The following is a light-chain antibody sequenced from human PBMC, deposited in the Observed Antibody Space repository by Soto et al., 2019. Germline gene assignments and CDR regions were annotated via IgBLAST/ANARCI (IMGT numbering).Light chain of an antibody. V-gene: IGKV1-39*01. Sequence: IQMTQSPSPLSASVVDRVTITFRASQSISSYLNWYQQKPGKAPKLLIYAASSLQSGVPSRFSGSGSGTDFTLTISSLQPEDFATYYCQQSYSTSWTFGQGTKVDIK. J-gene: IGKJ1*01. CDR3: QQSYSTSWT. CDR1: QSISSY. CDR2: AAS.